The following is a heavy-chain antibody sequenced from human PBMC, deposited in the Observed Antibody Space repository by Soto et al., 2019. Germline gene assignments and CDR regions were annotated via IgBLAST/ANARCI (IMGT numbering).Heavy chain of an antibody. CDR2: ISWNSGTI. Sequence: EVQLVESGGGLVQPGRSLRLSCGASGFTFDEYGMHWVRQAPGKGLEWVSGISWNSGTIGYADSVNGRFTISRDNAKNSLYLQMSSLRAEDTALYYCAKSTGGTANGMDVWGQGTTVTVSS. D-gene: IGHD2-8*02. V-gene: IGHV3-9*01. J-gene: IGHJ6*02. CDR1: GFTFDEYG. CDR3: AKSTGGTANGMDV.